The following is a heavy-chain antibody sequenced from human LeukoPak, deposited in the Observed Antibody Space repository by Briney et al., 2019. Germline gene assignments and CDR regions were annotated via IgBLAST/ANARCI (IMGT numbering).Heavy chain of an antibody. J-gene: IGHJ4*02. Sequence: SETLSLTCTGSGGXISSYYCSWIRQPPEKGLERIGYIYYSGSTNYNPSLKSRVTISVDTSKNQFSMKLSSVTAADTPVYYCARRSNYYDSSGYYYGYFDYWGQGTLVTVSS. V-gene: IGHV4-59*08. CDR1: GGXISSYY. CDR3: ARRSNYYDSSGYYYGYFDY. D-gene: IGHD3-22*01. CDR2: IYYSGST.